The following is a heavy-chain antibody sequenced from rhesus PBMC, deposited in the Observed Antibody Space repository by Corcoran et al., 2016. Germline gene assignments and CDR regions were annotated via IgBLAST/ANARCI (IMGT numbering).Heavy chain of an antibody. CDR3: ARGLQYLDWIIDY. CDR2: IYGSGSST. CDR1: GGSIRVSS. V-gene: IGHV4-169*01. Sequence: QLQLQDSGPGLVQPSATLSVTCAVSGGSIRVSSWSWLCQAPGRGLEWIGYIYGSGSSTNYNPSLKSRVTRSVDTSKNQLSLKLSSVTAADTAVYYCARGLQYLDWIIDYWGQGVLVTVSS. J-gene: IGHJ4*01. D-gene: IGHD3-3*01.